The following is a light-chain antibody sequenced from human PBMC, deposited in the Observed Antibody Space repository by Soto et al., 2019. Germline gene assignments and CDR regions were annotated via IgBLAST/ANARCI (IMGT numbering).Light chain of an antibody. CDR1: SSNIGNNA. J-gene: IGLJ1*01. V-gene: IGLV1-36*01. CDR3: AAWDDSLNGSYV. CDR2: YDD. Sequence: QSVLTQPPSVSEAPRQRVTISCSGSSSNIGNNAVNWYQQLPGKAPKLLIYYDDLLPSGVSDRFSGSKSGTSASLAISGLQSEDEADYYCAAWDDSLNGSYVFGTGTTVTVL.